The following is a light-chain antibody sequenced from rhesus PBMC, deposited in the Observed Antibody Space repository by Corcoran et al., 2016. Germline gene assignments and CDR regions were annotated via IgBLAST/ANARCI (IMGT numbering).Light chain of an antibody. J-gene: IGKJ4*01. CDR3: LKHNSYPLT. CDR1: QGISSY. V-gene: IGKV1-28*01. CDR2: AAS. Sequence: DIQMTQSPSSLSASVGDTVTITCRASQGISSYLNWFQQKLGKAPTRLIYAASSWESGVPSRFSGSGSGTECTLTISSLQPEDFAAYYCLKHNSYPLTFGGGTKVEIK.